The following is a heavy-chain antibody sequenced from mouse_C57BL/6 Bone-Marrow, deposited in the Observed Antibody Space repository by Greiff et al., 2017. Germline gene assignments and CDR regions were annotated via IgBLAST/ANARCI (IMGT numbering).Heavy chain of an antibody. D-gene: IGHD1-1*01. Sequence: QVQLQQSGPGLVQPSQSLSITCTVSGFSLTSYGVHWVRQSPGKGLEWLGVIWSGGSTDYTAAFISRLSISKDNSKSQVFFKMNSLQADDTAIYYCARNNLDYYGSSYSAWFAYWGQGTLVTVSA. CDR3: ARNNLDYYGSSYSAWFAY. J-gene: IGHJ3*01. CDR1: GFSLTSYG. CDR2: IWSGGST. V-gene: IGHV2-2*01.